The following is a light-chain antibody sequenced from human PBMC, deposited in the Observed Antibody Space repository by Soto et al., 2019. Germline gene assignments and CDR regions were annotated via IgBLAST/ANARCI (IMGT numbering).Light chain of an antibody. CDR3: QQYNNWPRS. J-gene: IGKJ3*01. CDR2: GAS. Sequence: EIVMTQSPATLSVSPGERATLSCRASQSVSSNLAWYQQKPGQAPRPLIYGASTRATGIPARFSGSGSGTEFTLIISSLQSEDFAVYYCQQYNNWPRSFGPGTKVDIK. V-gene: IGKV3-15*01. CDR1: QSVSSN.